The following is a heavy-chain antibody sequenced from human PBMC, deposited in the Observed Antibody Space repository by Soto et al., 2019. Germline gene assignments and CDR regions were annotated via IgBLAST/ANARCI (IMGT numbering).Heavy chain of an antibody. CDR3: ARADYSPSRYKNWFDP. CDR2: INHSGST. D-gene: IGHD4-4*01. V-gene: IGHV4-34*01. Sequence: QVQLQQWGAGLLKPSETLSLTCAVYGGSFSGYYWSWIRQPPGKGLEWIGEINHSGSTNYNPSLNSRVTISVDTSKNQFSLKLSSVTAADTAVYYCARADYSPSRYKNWFDPWGQGTLVTVSS. CDR1: GGSFSGYY. J-gene: IGHJ5*02.